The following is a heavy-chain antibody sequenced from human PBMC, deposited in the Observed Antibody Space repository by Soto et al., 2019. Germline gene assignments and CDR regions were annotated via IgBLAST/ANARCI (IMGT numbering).Heavy chain of an antibody. Sequence: GGSLRLSCAASGFTFSSYAMSWIRQAQGKGLEWVSAISGSGGSTYYADSVKGRFTISRDNSKNTLYLQMNSLRAEDTAVYYCAKYGRWLVHFYYYGMDVWGQGTTVTVSS. CDR3: AKYGRWLVHFYYYGMDV. J-gene: IGHJ6*02. CDR2: ISGSGGST. D-gene: IGHD6-19*01. CDR1: GFTFSSYA. V-gene: IGHV3-23*01.